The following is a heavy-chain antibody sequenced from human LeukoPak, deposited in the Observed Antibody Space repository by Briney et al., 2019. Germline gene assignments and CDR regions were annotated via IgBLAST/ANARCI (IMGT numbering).Heavy chain of an antibody. Sequence: ASVKVSCKASGYTLTDHYIHWVRQAPGQGLKWMGRITPNSGVANYAQKFQGRVTMTRDTSISTAYMELSSLTSDDTAVYYCARGAAVGQTRDYWGQGTLVTVSS. CDR2: ITPNSGVA. D-gene: IGHD6-13*01. CDR3: ARGAAVGQTRDY. CDR1: GYTLTDHY. J-gene: IGHJ4*02. V-gene: IGHV1-2*06.